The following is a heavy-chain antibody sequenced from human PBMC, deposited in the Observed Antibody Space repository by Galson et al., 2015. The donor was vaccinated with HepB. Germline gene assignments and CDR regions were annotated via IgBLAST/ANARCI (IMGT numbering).Heavy chain of an antibody. CDR1: GFTFSNAW. CDR3: TTAAYWQEWTAAAENDY. D-gene: IGHD6-13*01. CDR2: IKSKTDGGTT. V-gene: IGHV3-15*01. J-gene: IGHJ4*02. Sequence: SLRLSCAASGFTFSNAWMSWVRQAPGKGLEWVGRIKSKTDGGTTDYAAPVKGRFTISRDDSKNTLYLQMNSLKTEDTAVYYCTTAAYWQEWTAAAENDYWGQGTLVTVSS.